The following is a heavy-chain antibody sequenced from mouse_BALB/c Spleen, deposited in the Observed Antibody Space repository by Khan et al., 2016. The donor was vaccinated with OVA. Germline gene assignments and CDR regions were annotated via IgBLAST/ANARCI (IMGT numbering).Heavy chain of an antibody. CDR3: ARGDYYGSSSFAD. CDR2: ISCYNGAT. CDR1: GYSFTGYY. Sequence: LVKTGASVKISCKASGYSFTGYYMHWVKQSHGKSLEWIGYISCYNGATSYNQKFKGKATFTVDTSSSTAYMQFNSLTSEDSAVYYCARGDYYGSSSFADWGQGTLVTVSA. D-gene: IGHD1-1*01. J-gene: IGHJ3*01. V-gene: IGHV1S34*01.